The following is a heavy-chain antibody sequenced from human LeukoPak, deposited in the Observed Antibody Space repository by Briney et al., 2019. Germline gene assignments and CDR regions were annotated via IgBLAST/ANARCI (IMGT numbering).Heavy chain of an antibody. D-gene: IGHD3-3*01. CDR2: ITGSGGST. V-gene: IGHV3-23*01. CDR1: GFTFSNYW. CDR3: ARDERLLSFLK. Sequence: GGSLRLSCAAPGFTFSNYWMHWVRQDPGKGLVWVSGITGSGGSTYYADSVKGRFTISRDNSKNTLYLQMNSLRAEDTAIYYCARDERLLSFLKWGQGTLVTVSS. J-gene: IGHJ4*02.